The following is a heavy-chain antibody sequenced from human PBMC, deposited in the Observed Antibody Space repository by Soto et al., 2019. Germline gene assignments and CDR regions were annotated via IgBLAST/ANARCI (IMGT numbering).Heavy chain of an antibody. J-gene: IGHJ4*02. CDR2: ISGSGDST. Sequence: PGGSLILSCAASGFTFSSYARSWVRQAPGKGLEWVSGISGSGDSTYYADSVKGRFTISRDNSKNTLYLQMNSLRAEDTAVYYCAKVQRPFLTPSDYWGQGTLVTVSS. D-gene: IGHD3-9*01. CDR3: AKVQRPFLTPSDY. CDR1: GFTFSSYA. V-gene: IGHV3-23*01.